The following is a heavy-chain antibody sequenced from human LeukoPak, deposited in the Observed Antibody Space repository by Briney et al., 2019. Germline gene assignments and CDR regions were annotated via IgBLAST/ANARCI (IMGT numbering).Heavy chain of an antibody. J-gene: IGHJ4*02. CDR2: IKQDGSEK. D-gene: IGHD3-10*01. CDR3: ARRHHFGFLDS. V-gene: IGHV3-7*04. CDR1: GVXFPSYW. Sequence: RGSLRLSCAASGVXFPSYWMTWVRQAPGKGLEWVANIKQDGSEKYYVDSVKGRFTISRDNAKNSVYLQMNSLRAEDTAVYYCARRHHFGFLDSWGQGTLVTVSS.